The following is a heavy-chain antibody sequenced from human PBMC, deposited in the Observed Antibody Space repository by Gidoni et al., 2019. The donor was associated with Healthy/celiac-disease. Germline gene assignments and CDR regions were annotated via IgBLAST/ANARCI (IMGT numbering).Heavy chain of an antibody. D-gene: IGHD3-22*01. Sequence: QVQLQQWGAGLLKPSETLSLPCAVYGGSFSGYYWSWIRQPPGKGREGIGEINHSGSTNYNPSLKSRVTISVDTSKNQFSLKLSSVTAADTAVYYCARGEDYYDSSGYYSFDYWGQGTLVTVSS. J-gene: IGHJ4*02. V-gene: IGHV4-34*01. CDR1: GGSFSGYY. CDR3: ARGEDYYDSSGYYSFDY. CDR2: INHSGST.